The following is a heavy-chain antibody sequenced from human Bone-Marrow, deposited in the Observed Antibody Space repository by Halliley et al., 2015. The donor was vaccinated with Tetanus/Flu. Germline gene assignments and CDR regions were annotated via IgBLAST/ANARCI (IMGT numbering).Heavy chain of an antibody. J-gene: IGHJ5*02. CDR3: ARVPQLAYHGSVVDL. D-gene: IGHD2-2*01. V-gene: IGHV4-31*02. Sequence: GNIYYSGSTPYTPSLKTRVIISIGTPKKHFSLQLSSVTAADTAMYYCARVPQLAYHGSVVDLWSQGTLVTVSS. CDR2: IYYSGST.